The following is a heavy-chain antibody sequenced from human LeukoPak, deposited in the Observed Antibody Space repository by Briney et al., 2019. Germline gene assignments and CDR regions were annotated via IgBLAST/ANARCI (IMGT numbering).Heavy chain of an antibody. CDR3: AKDETFMVRGVAYYFDY. V-gene: IGHV3-23*01. CDR2: ISGSGGST. D-gene: IGHD3-10*01. J-gene: IGHJ4*02. Sequence: PGGSLRLSCAASGFTFSSYAMSWVRQAPGKGLEWVSAISGSGGSTYYADSVKGRFTISRDNSKNTLYLQMNSLRAEDTAVYYCAKDETFMVRGVAYYFDYWGQGTLVTVSS. CDR1: GFTFSSYA.